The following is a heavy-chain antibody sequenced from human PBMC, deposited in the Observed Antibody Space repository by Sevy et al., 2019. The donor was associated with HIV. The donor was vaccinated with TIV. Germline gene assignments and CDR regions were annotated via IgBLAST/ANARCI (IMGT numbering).Heavy chain of an antibody. D-gene: IGHD1-26*01. V-gene: IGHV4-59*08. CDR2: IYYNGHI. Sequence: SETLSLTCTVSGGSITSLYWNWIRQPPGKGLEWIANIYYNGHINYNPSLKSQVTLSLDTSKNQSSLRLSSVTAADTAMYYCAGENAWGRGYSWGQGTLVTVSS. J-gene: IGHJ4*02. CDR1: GGSITSLY. CDR3: AGENAWGRGYS.